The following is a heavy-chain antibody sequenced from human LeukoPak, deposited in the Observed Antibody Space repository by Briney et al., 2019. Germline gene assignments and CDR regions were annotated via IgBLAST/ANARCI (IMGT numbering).Heavy chain of an antibody. D-gene: IGHD6-19*01. J-gene: IGHJ4*02. CDR1: GDSISSGTYS. Sequence: SETLSLTCTVSGDSISSGTYSWGWIRQPPGKGLEWIGSVYYRGSTYYNPSLRSRLTISVDTSKNQFSLKLSSVTAADTAVYYCASRPIIAVAGYFDYWGQGTLVTVSS. V-gene: IGHV4-39*01. CDR3: ASRPIIAVAGYFDY. CDR2: VYYRGST.